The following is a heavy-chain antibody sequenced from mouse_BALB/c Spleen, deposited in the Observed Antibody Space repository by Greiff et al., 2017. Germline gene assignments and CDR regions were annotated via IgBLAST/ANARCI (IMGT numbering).Heavy chain of an antibody. V-gene: IGHV3-2*02. D-gene: IGHD2-3*01. Sequence: EVKLQESGPGLVKPSQSLSLTCTVTGYSITSDYAWNWIRQFPGNQLEWMGYISYSGSTSYNPSLKSRISITRDTSKNQFFLQLNSVTTEDTATYYCARSGNDGYYGYWGQGTTLTVSS. J-gene: IGHJ2*01. CDR3: ARSGNDGYYGY. CDR1: GYSITSDYA. CDR2: ISYSGST.